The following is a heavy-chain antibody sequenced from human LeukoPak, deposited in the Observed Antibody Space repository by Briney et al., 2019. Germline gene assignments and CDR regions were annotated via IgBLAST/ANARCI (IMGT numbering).Heavy chain of an antibody. CDR2: INPNSGGT. CDR1: GYTFTSYY. Sequence: ASVKVSCKASGYTFTSYYMHWVRQAPGQGLEWMGWINPNSGGTNYAQKFQGRVTMTRDTSISTAYMELSRLRSDDTAVYYCARSGYYDSSGYYSRSLNFDYWGQGTLVTVSS. V-gene: IGHV1-2*02. D-gene: IGHD3-22*01. J-gene: IGHJ4*02. CDR3: ARSGYYDSSGYYSRSLNFDY.